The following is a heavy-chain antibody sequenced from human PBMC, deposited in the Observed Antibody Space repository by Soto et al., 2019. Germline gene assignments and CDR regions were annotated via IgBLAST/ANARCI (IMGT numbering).Heavy chain of an antibody. J-gene: IGHJ4*02. D-gene: IGHD3-3*01. CDR1: GFTFSSYA. CDR3: AKTPDSDYDFWSGYFDY. CDR2: ISGSTVNT. Sequence: GGSLRLSCAASGFTFSSYAMSWVRQAPGKGLEWVSVISGSTVNTYYADSVKGRFTISRDNSKNTLYLQMKSLRAEDTAIYYCAKTPDSDYDFWSGYFDYWGQGTLVTVSS. V-gene: IGHV3-23*01.